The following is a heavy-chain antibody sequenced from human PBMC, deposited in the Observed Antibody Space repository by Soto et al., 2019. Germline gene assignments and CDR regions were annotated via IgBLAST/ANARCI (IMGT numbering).Heavy chain of an antibody. V-gene: IGHV4-4*02. J-gene: IGHJ6*02. CDR1: GDSLSSSNW. CDR2: IYHSGST. Sequence: QVQLQESGPGLVKPSGTLSLTCAVSGDSLSSSNWWTWVRQIPGKGLEWIGEIYHSGSTNYNPSLRSRVTISVDKSMNQFSLTLSSVTAADTAVYYCTSSSYRYYGMDVWGQGTTVTVSS. D-gene: IGHD2-2*02. CDR3: TSSSYRYYGMDV.